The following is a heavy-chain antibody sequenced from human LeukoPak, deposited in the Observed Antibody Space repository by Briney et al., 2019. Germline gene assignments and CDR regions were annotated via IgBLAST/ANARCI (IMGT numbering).Heavy chain of an antibody. Sequence: GGSLRLSCATSGFTFSMSAMHWVRLAPGKGLDWVAVISFDGGNKFYADSVKGRFSISRDNSKNTLYLQMNSLGLDDTAVYFCARGRAGISAAGFYYLGQGTLVTVSS. V-gene: IGHV3-30-3*01. CDR3: ARGRAGISAAGFYY. D-gene: IGHD6-13*01. CDR2: ISFDGGNK. J-gene: IGHJ4*02. CDR1: GFTFSMSA.